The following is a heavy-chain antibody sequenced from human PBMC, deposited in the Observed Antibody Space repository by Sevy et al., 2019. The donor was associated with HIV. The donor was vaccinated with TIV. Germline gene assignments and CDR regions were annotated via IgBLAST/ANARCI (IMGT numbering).Heavy chain of an antibody. J-gene: IGHJ6*02. V-gene: IGHV3-30-3*01. CDR1: GFAFTNYYA. D-gene: IGHD4-17*01. CDR3: ARPRANYVDHYFFYAMDV. CDR2: ISYDGSDK. Sequence: GGSLRLSCTASGFAFTNYYAMHWVRQAPGKGLEWVALISYDGSDKFYAESVKGRFTITRDNFKNTLYLQMNGLTTEDTAVYYCARPRANYVDHYFFYAMDVWGQGTTVTVSS.